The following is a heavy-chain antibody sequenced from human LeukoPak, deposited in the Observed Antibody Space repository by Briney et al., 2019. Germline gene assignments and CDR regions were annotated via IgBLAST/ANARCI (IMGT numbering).Heavy chain of an antibody. CDR1: GFTFMSFV. J-gene: IGHJ3*02. CDR3: ARDAADYNDTSGYYDGFDI. Sequence: PAGSLPQTRAACGFTFMSFVITWVRQAPGKGLEWVSTTTDSGCGTYYADSVKGGFTISRDNSKKTVYLQMNTLRAEDTAVYYCARDAADYNDTSGYYDGFDIWGQGTMVTVSS. V-gene: IGHV3-23*01. CDR2: TTDSGCGT. D-gene: IGHD3-22*01.